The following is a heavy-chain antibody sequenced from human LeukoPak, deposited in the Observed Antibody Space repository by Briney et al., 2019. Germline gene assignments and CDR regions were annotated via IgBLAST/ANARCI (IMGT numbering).Heavy chain of an antibody. Sequence: PGGSLRLSCAASGLSISNDWMSWVRQAPGKGLEWVARVKSKSAGDTTDYAAPVKGRFTISRDDSKNTLYLQMHSLKTEDTAVYYCTLIQGWGSGSYYRDFWGQGTLVTVSS. J-gene: IGHJ4*02. D-gene: IGHD3-10*01. CDR2: VKSKSAGDTT. V-gene: IGHV3-15*01. CDR3: TLIQGWGSGSYYRDF. CDR1: GLSISNDW.